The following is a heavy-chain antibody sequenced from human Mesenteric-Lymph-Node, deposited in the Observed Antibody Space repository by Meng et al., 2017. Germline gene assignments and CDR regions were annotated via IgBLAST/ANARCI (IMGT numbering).Heavy chain of an antibody. V-gene: IGHV3-23*01. D-gene: IGHD6-19*01. CDR1: GFTFSSYA. CDR3: VKGGWLDY. CDR2: ISGSGGSST. Sequence: GESLKISCAASGFTFSSYAMSWVRQAPGKGLEWVSAISGSGGSSTSYADSVKGRFTVSRDNSKSTLFLEVNRLRAEDTAVYYCVKGGWLDYWGQGTLVTVSS. J-gene: IGHJ4*02.